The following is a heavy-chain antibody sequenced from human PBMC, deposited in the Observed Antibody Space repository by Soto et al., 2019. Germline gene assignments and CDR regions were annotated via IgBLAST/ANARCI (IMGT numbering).Heavy chain of an antibody. CDR1: GGSFSGYY. CDR3: ATANWSHHYFDP. CDR2: INHSGSP. V-gene: IGHV4-34*01. J-gene: IGHJ5*02. D-gene: IGHD1-1*01. Sequence: WETLSLTCAVYGGSFSGYYWSWLRQPPGKGLEWIGEINHSGSPNYNPSLKSRVTISVDTSKNQFSLKMTSVTAADTAVYYCATANWSHHYFDPWGQGTLVTVSS.